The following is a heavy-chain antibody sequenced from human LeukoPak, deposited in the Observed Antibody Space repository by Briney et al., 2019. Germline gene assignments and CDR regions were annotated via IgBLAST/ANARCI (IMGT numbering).Heavy chain of an antibody. J-gene: IGHJ6*02. D-gene: IGHD6-13*01. CDR3: AKSNREPLVRSYGLDV. Sequence: GGSLRLSCAASGFTFSTYAVSWVRQAPGKGLEWVSDISGSGGSTYYADSVKGRFTISRDNCKDTVYLQMNSLRVYDTAVYYCAKSNREPLVRSYGLDVWGQGTTVTVSS. CDR2: ISGSGGST. CDR1: GFTFSTYA. V-gene: IGHV3-23*01.